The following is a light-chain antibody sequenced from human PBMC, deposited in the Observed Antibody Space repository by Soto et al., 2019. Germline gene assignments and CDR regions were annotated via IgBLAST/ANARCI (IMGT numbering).Light chain of an antibody. Sequence: DIQLTQSPSFLSASVGDRVTITCRASQAISGSLAWYQHNPGKAPKLLIYAASTLQNGVPSSFSGSGSGTECTLTISSLQPADFSTYYCQHLNDYRYTFGQGTKVEIK. J-gene: IGKJ2*01. V-gene: IGKV1-9*01. CDR3: QHLNDYRYT. CDR2: AAS. CDR1: QAISGS.